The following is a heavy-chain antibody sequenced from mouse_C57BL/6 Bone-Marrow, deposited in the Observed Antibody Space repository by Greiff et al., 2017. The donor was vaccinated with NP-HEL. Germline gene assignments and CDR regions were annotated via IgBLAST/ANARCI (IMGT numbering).Heavy chain of an antibody. J-gene: IGHJ2*01. CDR2: INYDGSST. CDR3: ARDNERYFDY. Sequence: EVKLVESEGGLVQPGSSMKLSCTASGFTFSDYYMAWVRQVPEKGLEWVANINYDGSSTYYLDSLKSRFIISRDNAKNILYLQMSSLKSEDTATYYCARDNERYFDYWGQGTTLTVSS. CDR1: GFTFSDYY. V-gene: IGHV5-16*01.